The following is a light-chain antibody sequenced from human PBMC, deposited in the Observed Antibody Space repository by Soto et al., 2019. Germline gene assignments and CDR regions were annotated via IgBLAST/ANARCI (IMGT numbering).Light chain of an antibody. J-gene: IGLJ2*01. CDR3: AAWDDSLVV. CDR2: RNN. CDR1: TSNIGSNT. V-gene: IGLV1-44*01. Sequence: QSVLTQPPSASGTPGQRVTLSCSGRTSNIGSNTENWYQQLPGTAPKLLIFRNNQRPSGVPDRFSGSKSGTSASLAISGLQSEDEADYYCAAWDDSLVVFGGGTKLTVL.